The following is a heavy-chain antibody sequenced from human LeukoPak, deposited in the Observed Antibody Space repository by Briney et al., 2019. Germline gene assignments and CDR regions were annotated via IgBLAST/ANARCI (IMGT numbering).Heavy chain of an antibody. CDR2: IKSKTDGGTT. J-gene: IGHJ4*02. CDR3: TSRRITMIVVDY. Sequence: GGSLRLSCAASGFTFSDAWMSWVRQAPGKGLEWVGLIKSKTDGGTTDYAAPVKGRFTISRDDSKNTLYLQMNSLKTEDTAVYYCTSRRITMIVVDYWGQGTLVTVSS. V-gene: IGHV3-15*01. D-gene: IGHD3-22*01. CDR1: GFTFSDAW.